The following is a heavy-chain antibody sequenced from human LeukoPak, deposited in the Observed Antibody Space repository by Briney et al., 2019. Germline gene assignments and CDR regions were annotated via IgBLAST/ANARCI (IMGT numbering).Heavy chain of an antibody. D-gene: IGHD3-9*01. J-gene: IGHJ4*02. CDR2: INHSGST. CDR3: ARRNDDILTGYYEFEG. CDR1: GGSFSGYY. Sequence: SETLSLTCAVYGGSFSGYYWSWIRQPPGKGLEWIGEINHSGSTNYNPSLKSRVTISVDTSKNQFSLKLSSVTAADTAVYYCARRNDDILTGYYEFEGWGQGTLVTVSS. V-gene: IGHV4-34*01.